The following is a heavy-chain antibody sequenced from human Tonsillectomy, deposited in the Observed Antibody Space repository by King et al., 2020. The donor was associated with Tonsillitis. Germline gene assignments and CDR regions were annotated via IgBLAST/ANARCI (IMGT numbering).Heavy chain of an antibody. CDR1: GFTFSNYW. V-gene: IGHV3-7*01. CDR3: ASLSYCYNMDV. CDR2: IKQDGSEK. Sequence: VQLVESGGGLVQPGGSLRLSCAASGFTFSNYWMRWVRQAPGKGLEWVANIKQDGSEKYYVDSVKGRFTISRDNAKNSLYLQMNSLRAEDTAVYYCASLSYCYNMDVWGQGTTVTVSS. J-gene: IGHJ6*02.